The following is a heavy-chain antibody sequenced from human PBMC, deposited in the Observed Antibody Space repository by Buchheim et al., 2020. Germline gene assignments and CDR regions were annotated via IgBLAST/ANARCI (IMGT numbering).Heavy chain of an antibody. Sequence: EVQLLESGGGLVQPGGSLRLSCAASGFTFSNYAMNWVRQAPGKGLEWVSAISGGGVSTYYADSVKGRFTISRDNSKNTLYLQMNSLIAEDTAVYYCCSGTTFLNWGQGTL. CDR1: GFTFSNYA. CDR2: ISGGGVST. CDR3: CSGTTFLN. D-gene: IGHD1-7*01. J-gene: IGHJ4*02. V-gene: IGHV3-23*01.